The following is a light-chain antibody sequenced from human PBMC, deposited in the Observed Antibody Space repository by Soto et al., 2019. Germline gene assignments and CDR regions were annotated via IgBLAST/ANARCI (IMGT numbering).Light chain of an antibody. Sequence: QSVLTQPASVSGSPGQSITISCTGTSSDVGGYNYVSWYQQHPGKAPKLMIYAVTDRPSGVSSRFSGSKSGNTASLTISGLQAEDEADYYCSSYTSSSTLFGTGTTLTVL. V-gene: IGLV2-14*01. CDR2: AVT. CDR1: SSDVGGYNY. CDR3: SSYTSSSTL. J-gene: IGLJ1*01.